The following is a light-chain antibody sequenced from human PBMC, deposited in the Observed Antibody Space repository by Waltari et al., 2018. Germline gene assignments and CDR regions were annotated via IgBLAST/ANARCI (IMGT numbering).Light chain of an antibody. CDR2: GNS. Sequence: QSVLTQPPSVSGAPGQRVTISCTGSSSNIGAGYDVHWYQQLPGPAPKLPIYGNSNRPSGVPDRFSGSKSGTSASLAITGLQAEDEADYYCQSYDSSLNWVFGGGTKLTVL. J-gene: IGLJ3*02. V-gene: IGLV1-40*01. CDR3: QSYDSSLNWV. CDR1: SSNIGAGYD.